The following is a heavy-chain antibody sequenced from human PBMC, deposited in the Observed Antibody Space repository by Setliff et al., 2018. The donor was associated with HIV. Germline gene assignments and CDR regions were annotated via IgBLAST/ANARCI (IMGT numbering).Heavy chain of an antibody. J-gene: IGHJ4*02. Sequence: SETLSLTCAVYGESFSTYFWNWIRQPPGKGLEWIGQINHSGNTNYNPSLKSRVAISMGTSRNQFSLKLRSVTAADTAVYHCATGLIMAPDYWGQGSLVTVSS. CDR3: ATGLIMAPDY. V-gene: IGHV4-34*01. CDR1: GESFSTYF. D-gene: IGHD2-8*01. CDR2: INHSGNT.